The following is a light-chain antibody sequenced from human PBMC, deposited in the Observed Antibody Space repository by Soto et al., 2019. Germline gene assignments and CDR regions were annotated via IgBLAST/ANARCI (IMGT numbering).Light chain of an antibody. Sequence: EIVLTQSLAILSLSPGERCTVSFRAIESVTDYLAWYQQKPGQAHRIIVYDVSSRAAGIKNRFSGGGSGTDFTLTISNVEPEDFAVYYCKPRSDWQWTFG. CDR3: KPRSDWQWT. J-gene: IGKJ1*01. V-gene: IGKV3-11*01. CDR1: ESVTDY. CDR2: DVS.